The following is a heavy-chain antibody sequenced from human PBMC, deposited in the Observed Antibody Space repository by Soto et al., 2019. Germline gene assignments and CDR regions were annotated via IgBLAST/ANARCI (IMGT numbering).Heavy chain of an antibody. D-gene: IGHD3-10*01. V-gene: IGHV3-21*04. Sequence: EVQLVESGGGLVKPGGSLRLSCAASGFTFSSYSMNWVRQAPGKGLEWVSSISNSNSFIYYADSVKGRFTISRDNAKNSLYLQMNSLRAEDTAIYYCARASGESYPGSRVFDSWGQGTRVTVSS. CDR1: GFTFSSYS. CDR3: ARASGESYPGSRVFDS. CDR2: ISNSNSFI. J-gene: IGHJ4*02.